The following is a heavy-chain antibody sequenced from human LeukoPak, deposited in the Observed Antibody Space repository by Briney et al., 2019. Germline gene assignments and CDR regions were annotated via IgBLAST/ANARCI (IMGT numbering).Heavy chain of an antibody. Sequence: ASVKVSCKTSGYTFSSYDISWVRRAPGHGLEWMGWIAPYNGNTKYTQNLQGRVTLTTDISTSTAYMELRSLRSDDTAVYYCARTVIAAIRGVTPPGYWGQGTLVTVSS. CDR3: ARTVIAAIRGVTPPGY. CDR2: IAPYNGNT. CDR1: GYTFSSYD. J-gene: IGHJ4*02. D-gene: IGHD3-10*01. V-gene: IGHV1-18*01.